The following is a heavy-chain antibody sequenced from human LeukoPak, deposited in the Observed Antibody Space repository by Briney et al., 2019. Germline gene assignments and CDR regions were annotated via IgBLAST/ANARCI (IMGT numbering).Heavy chain of an antibody. J-gene: IGHJ4*02. V-gene: IGHV4-39*01. Sequence: PSETLSLTCSVSGASINTTNYYWGWIRQPPGKGLEWIGSIYYSGSTYHSPSPKGRVTLSVDTSRNQFSLRLNSVTAADTAVYYCARVLPQWLARYYFDCWGQGTLVTVSS. CDR1: GASINTTNYY. D-gene: IGHD6-19*01. CDR3: ARVLPQWLARYYFDC. CDR2: IYYSGST.